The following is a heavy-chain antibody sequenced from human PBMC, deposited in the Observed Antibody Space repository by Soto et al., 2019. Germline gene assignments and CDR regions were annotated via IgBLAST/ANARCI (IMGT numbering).Heavy chain of an antibody. Sequence: SVKVSCKASGGTFSSYAISRVRQAPGQGLEWMGGIIPIFGTANYAQKFQGSVTITADESTSTAYMELSSLRSEDTAVYYCARDKRGGIAAAGTRSSYYGMDVWGQGTTVTVSS. CDR1: GGTFSSYA. V-gene: IGHV1-69*13. CDR3: ARDKRGGIAAAGTRSSYYGMDV. D-gene: IGHD6-13*01. CDR2: IIPIFGTA. J-gene: IGHJ6*02.